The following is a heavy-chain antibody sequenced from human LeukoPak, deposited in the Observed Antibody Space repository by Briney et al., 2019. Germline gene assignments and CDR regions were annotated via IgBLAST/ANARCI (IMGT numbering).Heavy chain of an antibody. D-gene: IGHD3-9*01. CDR2: ITGSGGST. CDR3: AKAKSGLRYFDWLPKLDY. V-gene: IGHV3-23*01. Sequence: GGSLRLSCAASGFTFSNYGMSWVRQAPGKGLEWVSGITGSGGSTYYADSVKGRFTISRDNSKNTLYLQMNSLRAEDTAVYYCAKAKSGLRYFDWLPKLDYWGQGTLVTVSS. CDR1: GFTFSNYG. J-gene: IGHJ4*02.